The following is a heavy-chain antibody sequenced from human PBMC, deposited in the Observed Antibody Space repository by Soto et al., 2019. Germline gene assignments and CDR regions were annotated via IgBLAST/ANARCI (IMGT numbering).Heavy chain of an antibody. V-gene: IGHV1-69*01. J-gene: IGHJ5*02. Sequence: QVQLVQSGAEVKKPGSSVKVSCKASGGTFSSYAISWVRQAPGQGLEWMGGIIPIFGTANYAQKFQGRVTITADESTSTAYMELSSLRSEDTAVYYCARDHYYVSSGYHNWFDPWGQGTLVTVS. CDR2: IIPIFGTA. D-gene: IGHD3-22*01. CDR3: ARDHYYVSSGYHNWFDP. CDR1: GGTFSSYA.